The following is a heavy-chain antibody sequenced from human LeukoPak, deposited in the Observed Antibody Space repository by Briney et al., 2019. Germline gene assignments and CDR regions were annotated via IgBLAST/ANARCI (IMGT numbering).Heavy chain of an antibody. CDR3: AKETSSTSWGGFDY. J-gene: IGHJ4*02. CDR2: IWYDGSNK. V-gene: IGHV3-33*06. CDR1: GFTFSSYG. D-gene: IGHD2-2*01. Sequence: GGSLRLSCAASGFTFSSYGMHWVRQAPGKGLEWVAVIWYDGSNKYYADSVKGRFTISRDNSKNTLYLQMNSLRAEDTAVYYCAKETSSTSWGGFDYWGQGTLSPSPQ.